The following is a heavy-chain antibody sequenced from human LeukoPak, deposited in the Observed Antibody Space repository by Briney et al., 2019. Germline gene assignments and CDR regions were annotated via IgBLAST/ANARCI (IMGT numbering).Heavy chain of an antibody. J-gene: IGHJ4*02. Sequence: GGSLRLSCEASGFTFSSYAIHWVRQAPGKGLEWVAVISYDGSDKYYADSVKGRFTLSRDNSKNTVYLQMNSLRVEDTAVYYCARGIYSGYDSADYWGQGTLVTVSS. D-gene: IGHD5-12*01. CDR3: ARGIYSGYDSADY. CDR1: GFTFSSYA. CDR2: ISYDGSDK. V-gene: IGHV3-30*04.